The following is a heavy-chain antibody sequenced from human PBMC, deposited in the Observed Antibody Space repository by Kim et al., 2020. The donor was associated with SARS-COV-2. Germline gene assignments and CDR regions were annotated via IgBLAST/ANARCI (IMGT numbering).Heavy chain of an antibody. Sequence: SVKVSCKASGGTFSSYAISWVRQAPGQGLEWMGGIIPIFGTANYAQKFQGRVTITADESTSTAYMELSSLRSEDTAVYYCARDGGEQWLVHRPILSTYYYGMDVWGQGTTVTVSS. J-gene: IGHJ6*02. V-gene: IGHV1-69*13. CDR3: ARDGGEQWLVHRPILSTYYYGMDV. CDR2: IIPIFGTA. D-gene: IGHD6-19*01. CDR1: GGTFSSYA.